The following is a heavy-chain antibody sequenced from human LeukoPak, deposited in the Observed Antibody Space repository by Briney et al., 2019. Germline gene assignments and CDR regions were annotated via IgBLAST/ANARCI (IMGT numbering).Heavy chain of an antibody. CDR2: ITYSSRYI. CDR1: GFTFYGHA. D-gene: IGHD3/OR15-3a*01. J-gene: IGHJ4*02. V-gene: IGHV3-21*01. CDR3: GRVSREYADLDS. Sequence: PGGSLRLSCAASGFTFYGHAMNWVRQAPGKGLEGVSSITYSSRYIYYAESVKGRFISSRDNAKNSLYLQLNSLTVEDTAVYYCGRVSREYADLDSWGQGTLVTVSS.